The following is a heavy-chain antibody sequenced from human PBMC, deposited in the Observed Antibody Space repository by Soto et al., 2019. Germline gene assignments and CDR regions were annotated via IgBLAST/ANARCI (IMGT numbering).Heavy chain of an antibody. J-gene: IGHJ4*02. CDR2: ISAYNGNT. CDR1: GYTFTSYG. D-gene: IGHD2-2*01. Sequence: QVQLVQSGAEVKKPGASVKVSCKASGYTFTSYGISWVRQAPGQGLEWMGWISAYNGNTNYAQKLPGRVTMTTDTSTSTAYMELRSLRSDDTAVYYCARGLLSYCSSTSCLPHFDYWGQGTLVTVSS. CDR3: ARGLLSYCSSTSCLPHFDY. V-gene: IGHV1-18*01.